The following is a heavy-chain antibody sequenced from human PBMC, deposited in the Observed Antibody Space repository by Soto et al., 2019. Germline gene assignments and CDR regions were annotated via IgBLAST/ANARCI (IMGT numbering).Heavy chain of an antibody. Sequence: QLQLQESGSGLVKPSQTLSLTCAVSGGSISSGGYSWSWIRQPPGKGLEWIGYIYHSGSTYYNPSLKSRVTISVDRSKNQFSLKLSSVTAADTAVYYCARGGRGYSGSTVAFDIWGQGTMVTISS. J-gene: IGHJ3*02. V-gene: IGHV4-30-2*01. D-gene: IGHD1-26*01. CDR3: ARGGRGYSGSTVAFDI. CDR2: IYHSGST. CDR1: GGSISSGGYS.